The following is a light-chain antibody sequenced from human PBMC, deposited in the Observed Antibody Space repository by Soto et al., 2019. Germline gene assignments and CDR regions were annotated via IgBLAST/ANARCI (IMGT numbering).Light chain of an antibody. V-gene: IGLV2-14*01. CDR1: SSDVGGYNY. CDR3: SSYTSSSPLV. Sequence: QSVLTQPASVSGSPGQSITISCTGTSSDVGGYNYVSWYQQHPGKAPKLMIYDVSNRPSGVSNRFSGSKSGNTASLTISGLQAEDEADYYCSSYTSSSPLVFGGGTKVNVL. J-gene: IGLJ2*01. CDR2: DVS.